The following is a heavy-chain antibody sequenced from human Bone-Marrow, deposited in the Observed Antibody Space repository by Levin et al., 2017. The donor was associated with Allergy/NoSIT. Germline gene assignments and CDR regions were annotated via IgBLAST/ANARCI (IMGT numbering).Heavy chain of an antibody. CDR1: GFTFSTYA. Sequence: GESLKISRAASGFTFSTYAMSWVRQAPGKGLEWVSAIRGSNAFYGDSAKGRFTISRDNSKNTLYLQMSSLRAEDTALYYCARDPCADTTCYTYNWFDSWGPGTLVTVSS. J-gene: IGHJ5*01. V-gene: IGHV3-23*01. D-gene: IGHD2-15*01. CDR2: IRGSNA. CDR3: ARDPCADTTCYTYNWFDS.